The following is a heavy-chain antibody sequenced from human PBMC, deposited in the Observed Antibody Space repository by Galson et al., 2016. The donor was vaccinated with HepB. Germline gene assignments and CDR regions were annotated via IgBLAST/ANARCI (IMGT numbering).Heavy chain of an antibody. CDR3: ARDGLLGYCSDAGCRYFYYGMDV. Sequence: SVKVSCKASGYAFDSYGISWLRQAPGQGLEWMGWINTYTGDTHYAQMIQDRVTMTTDTSTRTAYMELGSLTSGDTAVYYCARDGLLGYCSDAGCRYFYYGMDVWGQGTTVTVSS. CDR2: INTYTGDT. D-gene: IGHD2-15*01. J-gene: IGHJ6*02. V-gene: IGHV1-18*01. CDR1: GYAFDSYG.